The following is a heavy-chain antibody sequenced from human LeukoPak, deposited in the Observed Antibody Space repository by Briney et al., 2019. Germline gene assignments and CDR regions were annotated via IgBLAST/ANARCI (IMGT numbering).Heavy chain of an antibody. CDR3: AREKLGSYFDSAYYMDV. CDR1: GYTFTSYG. D-gene: IGHD3-9*01. J-gene: IGHJ6*03. V-gene: IGHV1-18*01. Sequence: ASVKVSCKTSGYTFTSYGISWVRQAPGQGLEWMGWISGHNGNTNYAQKLQGRVTMTTDTSTSTAYMELRSLRSDDTAVYYCAREKLGSYFDSAYYMDVWGKGTTVIISS. CDR2: ISGHNGNT.